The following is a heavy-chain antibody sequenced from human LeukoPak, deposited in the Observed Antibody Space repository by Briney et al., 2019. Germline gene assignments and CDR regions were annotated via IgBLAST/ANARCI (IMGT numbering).Heavy chain of an antibody. D-gene: IGHD1-26*01. V-gene: IGHV1-46*01. CDR3: ARHTNGATRDY. Sequence: ASVKVSCKASGYTFTNYYIHWVRQAPGQGLEWMGIINPSGGSTNYTQKFQGRVTMTRDMSTSTVYMELSSLSSEDTAVYYCARHTNGATRDYWGQGTLVTVSS. CDR1: GYTFTNYY. J-gene: IGHJ4*02. CDR2: INPSGGST.